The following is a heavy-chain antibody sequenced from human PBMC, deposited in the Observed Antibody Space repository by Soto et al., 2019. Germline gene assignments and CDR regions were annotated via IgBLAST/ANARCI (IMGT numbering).Heavy chain of an antibody. CDR1: GFNFRGYG. Sequence: TVGSLRLCLAASGFNFRGYGRTWVPQAPGEGLEWVSLMSGNGGRIVYADSVKGRFTISRDNSKNTLCLQMNSLRLEDTAVYYCVKDPVSGGSGGAWFDYWGQGTLVNVSS. J-gene: IGHJ4*02. CDR3: VKDPVSGGSGGAWFDY. CDR2: MSGNGGRI. D-gene: IGHD2-21*02. V-gene: IGHV3-23*01.